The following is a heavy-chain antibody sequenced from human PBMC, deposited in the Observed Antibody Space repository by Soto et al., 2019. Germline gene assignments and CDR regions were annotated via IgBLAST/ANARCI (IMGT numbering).Heavy chain of an antibody. CDR3: ARSLGSGSYYYYYMDV. V-gene: IGHV1-18*04. CDR1: GYTFTGYY. J-gene: IGHJ6*03. D-gene: IGHD3-10*01. CDR2: INPNNGST. Sequence: GASVKVSCKASGYTFTGYYMHWVRQAPGQGLEWMGWINPNNGSTNYAQKLQGRVTMTTDTSTSTAYMELRSLRSDDTAVYYCARSLGSGSYYYYYMDVWGKGTTVTVSS.